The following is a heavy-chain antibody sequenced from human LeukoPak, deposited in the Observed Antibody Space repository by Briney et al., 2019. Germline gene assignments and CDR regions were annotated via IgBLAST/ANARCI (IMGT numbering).Heavy chain of an antibody. CDR3: ARVGYCSGGSCFFDY. D-gene: IGHD2-15*01. Sequence: SETLSLTCTVSGGSISSNYWSWIRQPPGKGLEWIGYVYYSGTTNYNPSLESRVTISIDTSKIQFSLKLSSVTAADTAVYFCARVGYCSGGSCFFDYWGQGTLVTVSS. CDR1: GGSISSNY. CDR2: VYYSGTT. V-gene: IGHV4-59*01. J-gene: IGHJ4*02.